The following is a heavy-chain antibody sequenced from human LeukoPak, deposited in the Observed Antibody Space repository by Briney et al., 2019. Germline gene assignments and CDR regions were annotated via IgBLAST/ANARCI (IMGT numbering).Heavy chain of an antibody. CDR3: AKTMGAIDHDC. V-gene: IGHV3-23*01. CDR2: ISGSGGST. J-gene: IGHJ4*02. CDR1: GFTFSGYA. D-gene: IGHD1-26*01. Sequence: PGGSLRLSCAASGFTFSGYAMSWVRQAPGKGLEWVSTISGSGGSTYYADSVKGRFTISRDNSKNTVNLQMNSLRAEDTAVFYCAKTMGAIDHDCWGQGTLVTVSS.